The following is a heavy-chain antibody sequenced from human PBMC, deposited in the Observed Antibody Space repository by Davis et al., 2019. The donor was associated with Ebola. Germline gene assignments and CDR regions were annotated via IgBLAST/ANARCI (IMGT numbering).Heavy chain of an antibody. CDR2: ISAYNGNT. D-gene: IGHD3-10*01. V-gene: IGHV1-18*01. CDR3: ARGAMRLLWYYGMDV. CDR1: GYTFTSYG. Sequence: ASVKVSCKASGYTFTSYGISWVRQAPGQGLEWMGWISAYNGNTNYAQKFQGRVTITADKSTSTAYMELSSLRSEDTAVYYCARGAMRLLWYYGMDVWGQGTTITVSS. J-gene: IGHJ6*02.